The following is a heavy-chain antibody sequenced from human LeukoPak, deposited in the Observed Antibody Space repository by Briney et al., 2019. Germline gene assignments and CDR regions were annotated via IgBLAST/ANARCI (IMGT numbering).Heavy chain of an antibody. Sequence: ASVKVSCTASGYTFTGYYMHWVRQAPGQGLEWMGRINPNSGGTNYAQKFQGRVTMTRDTSISTAYMELSRLRSDDTAVYYCARVSGWHNWFDPWGQGTLVTVSS. D-gene: IGHD6-19*01. CDR1: GYTFTGYY. V-gene: IGHV1-2*06. J-gene: IGHJ5*02. CDR3: ARVSGWHNWFDP. CDR2: INPNSGGT.